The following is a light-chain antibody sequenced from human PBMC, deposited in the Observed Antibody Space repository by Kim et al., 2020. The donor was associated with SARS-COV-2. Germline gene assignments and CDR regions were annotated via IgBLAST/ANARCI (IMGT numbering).Light chain of an antibody. V-gene: IGLV4-60*03. Sequence: QPVLTQSSSASASLGSSVKLTCTLSRGHSSYIIAWHQQQPGKAPRYLMKLEGSGSYNKGSGVPDLFSGSSSGADRYLTISNLQSEDEADYYCETWDSNTWVFGGGTQLTVL. CDR1: RGHSSYI. CDR2: LEGSGSY. J-gene: IGLJ3*02. CDR3: ETWDSNTWV.